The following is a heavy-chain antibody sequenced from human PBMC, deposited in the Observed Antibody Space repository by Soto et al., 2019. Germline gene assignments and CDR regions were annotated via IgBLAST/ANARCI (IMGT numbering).Heavy chain of an antibody. Sequence: XSVKVSCKASGYTFTSYDINWVRQATGQGLEWMGWMSPNSGNTGYAQKFQGRVTMTRNTSIGTAYMELSSLRSEDTAVYYCARGVSCGGDCYRDWGQGTPVTVSS. CDR2: MSPNSGNT. D-gene: IGHD2-21*02. J-gene: IGHJ4*02. CDR3: ARGVSCGGDCYRD. CDR1: GYTFTSYD. V-gene: IGHV1-8*01.